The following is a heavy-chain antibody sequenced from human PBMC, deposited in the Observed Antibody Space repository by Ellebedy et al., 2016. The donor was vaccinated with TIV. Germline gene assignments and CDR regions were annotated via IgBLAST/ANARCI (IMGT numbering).Heavy chain of an antibody. D-gene: IGHD5-24*01. J-gene: IGHJ4*02. CDR2: VNHSRST. V-gene: IGHV4-34*01. Sequence: MPSETLSLTCAVYGGSFSGYYWGWIRQPPGKGLEWIGEVNHSRSTNYNPSLKSRVTISVDTSKNQFSLKMSSVTAADTAVYYCAGEGYTERATLNLDYWGQGTLVTVSS. CDR1: GGSFSGYY. CDR3: AGEGYTERATLNLDY.